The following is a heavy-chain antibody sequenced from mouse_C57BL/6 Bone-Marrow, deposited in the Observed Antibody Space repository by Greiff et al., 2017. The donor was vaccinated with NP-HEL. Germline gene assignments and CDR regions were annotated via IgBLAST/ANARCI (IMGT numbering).Heavy chain of an antibody. CDR3: AREGLLFAMDY. J-gene: IGHJ4*01. D-gene: IGHD2-1*01. CDR2: IDPSDSYT. V-gene: IGHV1-50*01. CDR1: GYTFTSYW. Sequence: VQLQQPGAELVKPGASVKLSCKASGYTFTSYWMQWVKQRPGQGLEWIGEIDPSDSYTNYNQKFKGKATLTVDTSSSTAYMQLSSLTSEDSAVYYCAREGLLFAMDYWGQGTSVTVSS.